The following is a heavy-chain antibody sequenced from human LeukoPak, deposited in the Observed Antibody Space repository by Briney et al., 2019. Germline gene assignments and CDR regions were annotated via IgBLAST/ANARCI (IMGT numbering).Heavy chain of an antibody. CDR3: ARDQWDYGHFDY. V-gene: IGHV4-31*03. D-gene: IGHD1-26*01. CDR2: IYYSGST. J-gene: IGHJ4*02. CDR1: GGSISSGGYY. Sequence: MPSETLSLTCTVSGGSISSGGYYWSWIRQHPGKGLEWIGCIYYSGSTYYNPSLKSRVTISVDTSKNQFFLKLSSVTAADTAVYYCARDQWDYGHFDYWGQGTLVTVSS.